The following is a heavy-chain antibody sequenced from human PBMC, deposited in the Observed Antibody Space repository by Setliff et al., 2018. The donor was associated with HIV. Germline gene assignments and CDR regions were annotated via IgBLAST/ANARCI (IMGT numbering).Heavy chain of an antibody. CDR1: GYPISSGYY. D-gene: IGHD3-3*01. Sequence: KPSETLSLTCTVSGYPISSGYYWGWIRQPPGKGLEWIGSIYHSGTTYYNPSPKSRVTISVDTSKNQFSLKLSSATAADTAVYYCARRLQFLEFLHGVGGLDVWGQGTTVTVSS. J-gene: IGHJ6*02. CDR2: IYHSGTT. CDR3: ARRLQFLEFLHGVGGLDV. V-gene: IGHV4-38-2*02.